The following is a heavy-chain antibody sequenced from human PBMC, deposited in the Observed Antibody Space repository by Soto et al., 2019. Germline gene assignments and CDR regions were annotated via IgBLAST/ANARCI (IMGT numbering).Heavy chain of an antibody. CDR1: GGSFSGYY. Sequence: PSETLSLTCAVYGGSFSGYYWSWIRQPPGKGLEWIGEINHSGSTNYNPSLKSRVTISVDTSKNQFSLKLSSVTAADTAVYYCARGPFPRSGGSRCVYYFDYWGQGTLVTVSS. CDR3: ARGPFPRSGGSRCVYYFDY. J-gene: IGHJ4*02. V-gene: IGHV4-34*01. D-gene: IGHD2-15*01. CDR2: INHSGST.